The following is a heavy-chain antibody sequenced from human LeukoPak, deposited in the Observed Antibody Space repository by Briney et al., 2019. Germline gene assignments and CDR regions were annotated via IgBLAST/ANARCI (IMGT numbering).Heavy chain of an antibody. D-gene: IGHD3-22*01. CDR1: GGSFSGYY. CDR2: IYYSGST. CDR3: ARDGSYYYDSSGYSLGWFDP. Sequence: PSETLSLTCAVYGGSFSGYYWSWIRQPPGKGLEWIGYIYYSGSTYYNPSLKSRVTISVDTSKNQFSLKLSSVTAADTAVYYCARDGSYYYDSSGYSLGWFDPWGQGTLVTVSS. J-gene: IGHJ5*02. V-gene: IGHV4-30-4*08.